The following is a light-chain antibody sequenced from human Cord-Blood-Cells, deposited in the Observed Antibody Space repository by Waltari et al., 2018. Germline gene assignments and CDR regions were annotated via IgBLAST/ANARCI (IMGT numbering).Light chain of an antibody. CDR3: CSYTGSYTLV. CDR1: TSDVGGYNN. J-gene: IGLJ2*01. Sequence: ALTPPRAVSGSPRQSVTISCTATTSDVGGYNNVVWYQQHPGKAPKLMIYDVSKRPSGVPDRFSGSKSGNTASLTISGLQAEDEADYYCCSYTGSYTLVFGGGTKLTVL. CDR2: DVS. V-gene: IGLV2-11*01.